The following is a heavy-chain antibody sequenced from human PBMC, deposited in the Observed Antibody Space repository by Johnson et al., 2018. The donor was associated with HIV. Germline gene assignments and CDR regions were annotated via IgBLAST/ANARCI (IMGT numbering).Heavy chain of an antibody. D-gene: IGHD2-21*01. CDR3: AKEVAYCGGDCYSGAFDI. CDR1: GFTFDDYA. Sequence: VQLVESGGGLVQPGRSLRLSCAASGFTFDDYAMHLVRQAPGKGLEWVSGISWNSGSIGYADSVKGRFTISRDNAKNSLYLQMNSLRAEDTALYYCAKEVAYCGGDCYSGAFDIWGQGTMVTVSS. V-gene: IGHV3-9*01. CDR2: ISWNSGSI. J-gene: IGHJ3*02.